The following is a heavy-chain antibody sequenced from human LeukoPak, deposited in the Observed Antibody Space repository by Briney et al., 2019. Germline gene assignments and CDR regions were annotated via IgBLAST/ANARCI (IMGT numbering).Heavy chain of an antibody. D-gene: IGHD5-18*01. J-gene: IGHJ5*02. CDR1: GYTFTSYY. CDR3: ARGGIQLPFDP. Sequence: ASVKVSCKASGYTFTSYYMHWVRQAPGQGLEWMGIINPSGGSTSYAQKFQGGVTMTRDMSTSTVYMELSSLRSEDTAVYYCARGGIQLPFDPWGQGTLVTVSS. V-gene: IGHV1-46*01. CDR2: INPSGGST.